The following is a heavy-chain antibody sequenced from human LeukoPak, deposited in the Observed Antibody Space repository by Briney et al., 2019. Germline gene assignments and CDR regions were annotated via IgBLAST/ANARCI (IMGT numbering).Heavy chain of an antibody. CDR3: ARGGLAVQFDY. CDR1: GGSFSGYY. Sequence: SETLSLTCAVYGGSFSGYYWSWIRQPPGKGLEWIGEINHSGSTNYNPSLKSRVTISVDTSKNQFSLKLSSVTAADTAVYYCARGGLAVQFDYWGQGTLVTVSS. J-gene: IGHJ4*02. D-gene: IGHD3/OR15-3a*01. V-gene: IGHV4-34*01. CDR2: INHSGST.